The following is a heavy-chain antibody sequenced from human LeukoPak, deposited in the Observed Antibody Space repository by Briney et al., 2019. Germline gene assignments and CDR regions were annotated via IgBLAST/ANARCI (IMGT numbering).Heavy chain of an antibody. CDR3: ARGPLDSGYTYFDY. V-gene: IGHV4-59*02. Sequence: PSETLSLTCTVSGASVSSYYWSWIRQPPGKGLGWIGYFSYSGSTNYNPSLKSRVTISVDTSKNQFSLNLSSVTAADTAIYYCARGPLDSGYTYFDYWGQGTLVSVAS. CDR2: FSYSGST. CDR1: GASVSSYY. J-gene: IGHJ4*02. D-gene: IGHD5-12*01.